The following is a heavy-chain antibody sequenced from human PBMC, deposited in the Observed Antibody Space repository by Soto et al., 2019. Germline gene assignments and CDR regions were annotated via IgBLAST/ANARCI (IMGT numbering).Heavy chain of an antibody. CDR2: FSAYNGNT. Sequence: ASVKVSCKASGYTFTSYGISWVRQAPGQGLDWMGWFSAYNGNTNYAQKLQGRVTMTTDTFTSTAYMELRSLRSDDTAVYYCARAGIEAVADWYLDLWGRGTLVTAPQ. CDR1: GYTFTSYG. J-gene: IGHJ2*01. V-gene: IGHV1-18*01. D-gene: IGHD6-19*01. CDR3: ARAGIEAVADWYLDL.